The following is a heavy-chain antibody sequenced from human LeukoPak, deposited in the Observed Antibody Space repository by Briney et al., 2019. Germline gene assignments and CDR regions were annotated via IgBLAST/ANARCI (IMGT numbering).Heavy chain of an antibody. CDR1: GFTFSSYG. D-gene: IGHD1-1*01. CDR3: AKVGNWNDYYMDV. V-gene: IGHV3-23*01. CDR2: ISGSGGST. J-gene: IGHJ6*03. Sequence: GGSLRLSCAASGFTFSSYGMSWVRQAPGKGLEWVSAISGSGGSTYYADSVKGRFTISRDNSKSTLYLQMNSLRAEDTAVYYCAKVGNWNDYYMDVWGKGTTVTISS.